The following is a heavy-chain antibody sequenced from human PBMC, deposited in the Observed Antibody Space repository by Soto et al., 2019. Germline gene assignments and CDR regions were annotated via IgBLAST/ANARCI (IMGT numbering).Heavy chain of an antibody. Sequence: PGGSLRLSCAASGFNFSNHWMHWVRQRPAEGLVWVSRITSDGKSKAYAESVKGRFAISRDNAKNTLYLQMNGLTAEDTAVYYCARESGDWPLKCFDPWGQGTLVTVSS. V-gene: IGHV3-74*01. CDR1: GFNFSNHW. D-gene: IGHD2-21*02. CDR3: ARESGDWPLKCFDP. J-gene: IGHJ5*02. CDR2: ITSDGKSK.